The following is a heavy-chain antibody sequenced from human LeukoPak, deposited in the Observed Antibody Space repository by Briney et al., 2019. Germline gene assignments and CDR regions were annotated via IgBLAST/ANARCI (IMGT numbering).Heavy chain of an antibody. CDR3: ARDTYYDFWSGYYPSSNWFDP. CDR1: GYTFTSYD. V-gene: IGHV1-8*03. J-gene: IGHJ5*02. CDR2: MNPNSGNT. D-gene: IGHD3-3*01. Sequence: GASVKVSCKASGYTFTSYDINWVRQATGQGLEWMGWMNPNSGNTGYAQKFQGRVTITRNTSISTAYMELSSLRSEDTAVYYCARDTYYDFWSGYYPSSNWFDPWGQGTLVTVSS.